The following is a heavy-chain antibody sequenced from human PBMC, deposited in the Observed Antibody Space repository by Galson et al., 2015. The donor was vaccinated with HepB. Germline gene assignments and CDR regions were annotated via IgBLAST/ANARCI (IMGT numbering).Heavy chain of an antibody. D-gene: IGHD6-13*01. CDR2: ITSKTDGGTT. Sequence: SLRLSCAASGLIFSNTWMHWVRQAPGKGLEWVGRITSKTDGGTTDYAAPVKGRFTISRDDSKNTLDLHVNSLKTEDTAVYYCTTGGGSIAEGGTPFDYWGQGTLVTVSS. CDR1: GLIFSNTW. V-gene: IGHV3-15*01. J-gene: IGHJ4*02. CDR3: TTGGGSIAEGGTPFDY.